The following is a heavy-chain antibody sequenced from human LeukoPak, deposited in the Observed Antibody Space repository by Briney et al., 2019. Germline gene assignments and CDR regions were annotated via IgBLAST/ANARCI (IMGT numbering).Heavy chain of an antibody. J-gene: IGHJ4*02. Sequence: ASVKVSCKASGYTFTGYYMHWVRQAPGQGLEWMGWINPNSGGTNYAQKFQGRVTMTRDTSISTAYMELSRPRSDDTAVYYCARDFFVGYYIDKEIRDYWGQGTLVTVSS. CDR3: ARDFFVGYYIDKEIRDY. V-gene: IGHV1-2*02. CDR1: GYTFTGYY. CDR2: INPNSGGT. D-gene: IGHD3-22*01.